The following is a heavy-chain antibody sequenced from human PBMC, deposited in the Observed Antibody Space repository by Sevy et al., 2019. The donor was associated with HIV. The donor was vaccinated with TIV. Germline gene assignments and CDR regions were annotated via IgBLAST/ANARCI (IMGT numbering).Heavy chain of an antibody. D-gene: IGHD6-13*01. J-gene: IGHJ3*01. V-gene: IGHV1-69*13. CDR3: ARPQRPSGYSSSGDAFDV. CDR2: IVPSFDLS. Sequence: SSVKVSCKASGVTFSGYAINWVRQTPGQGLEWMGWIVPSFDLSKYAQKFQGRVTFTADESTDTACMKLSSLRPDDTAVYYCARPQRPSGYSSSGDAFDVWGQGTMVTVSS. CDR1: GVTFSGYA.